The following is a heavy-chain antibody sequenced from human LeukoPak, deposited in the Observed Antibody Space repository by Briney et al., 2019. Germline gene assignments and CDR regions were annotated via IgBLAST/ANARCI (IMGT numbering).Heavy chain of an antibody. CDR3: ARKVEAPYYDFWSGYSPYYFDY. Sequence: SETLFLTCAVYGGSFSGYYWSWIRQPPGKGLEWIGEINHSGSTNYNPSLKSRVTISVDTSKNQFSLKLSSVTAADTAVYYCARKVEAPYYDFWSGYSPYYFDYWGQGTLVTVSS. CDR1: GGSFSGYY. D-gene: IGHD3-3*01. CDR2: INHSGST. J-gene: IGHJ4*02. V-gene: IGHV4-34*01.